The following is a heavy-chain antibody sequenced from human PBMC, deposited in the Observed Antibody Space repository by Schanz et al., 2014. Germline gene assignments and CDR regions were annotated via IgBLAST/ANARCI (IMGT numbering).Heavy chain of an antibody. CDR2: ISSSSSYI. Sequence: EVQLVESGGGLVKPGGSLRLSCAASGFTFSSYSMNWVRQAPGKGLEWVSSISSSSSYIYYADSVKGRFTISRDNAKNSLFLQMNSLRVEDTAVYYCARDNYYGSGSCAYWGQGTLVTVSS. D-gene: IGHD3-10*01. CDR3: ARDNYYGSGSCAY. CDR1: GFTFSSYS. J-gene: IGHJ4*02. V-gene: IGHV3-21*01.